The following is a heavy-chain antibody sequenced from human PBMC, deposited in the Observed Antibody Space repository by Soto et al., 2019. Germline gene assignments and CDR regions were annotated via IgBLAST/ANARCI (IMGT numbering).Heavy chain of an antibody. D-gene: IGHD4-17*01. CDR1: GFTFSSYA. Sequence: QVQLVESGGGVVQPGRSLRLSCAASGFTFSSYAMHWVRQAPGKGLEWVAVISYDGSNKYYADSVKGRFTISRDNSKNPQYLQMNSLRAEDTAVYYCTRGDDYGERKADWGQGTLVTVSS. J-gene: IGHJ4*02. CDR2: ISYDGSNK. V-gene: IGHV3-30-3*01. CDR3: TRGDDYGERKAD.